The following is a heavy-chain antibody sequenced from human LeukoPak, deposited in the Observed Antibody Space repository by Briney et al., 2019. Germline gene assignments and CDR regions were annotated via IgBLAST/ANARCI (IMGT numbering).Heavy chain of an antibody. J-gene: IGHJ4*02. CDR3: STDSGRSYFYFDF. V-gene: IGHV1-69*10. D-gene: IGHD3-10*01. CDR2: IRPETGEP. CDR1: GGTFSSYA. Sequence: SVKVSCKASGGTFSSYAISWVRQAPGKGLEWVGGIRPETGEPIFAQKFRGRVTITEDTFTDTGYLELRGLTSEDTAVYYCSTDSGRSYFYFDFWGQGTLVTVSS.